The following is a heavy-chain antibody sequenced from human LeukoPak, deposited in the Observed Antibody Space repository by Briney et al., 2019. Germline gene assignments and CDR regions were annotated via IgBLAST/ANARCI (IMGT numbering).Heavy chain of an antibody. J-gene: IGHJ4*02. V-gene: IGHV3-21*01. D-gene: IGHD3-3*01. CDR2: ISSSSYI. CDR3: ARVRGDYGFLSDY. CDR1: GFTFSSYS. Sequence: PGGSLRLSCAASGFTFSSYSMNWVRQAPGKGLEWVSSISSSSYIYYADSVKGRFTISRDNAKSSLYLQMNSLRAEDTAVYYCARVRGDYGFLSDYWGQGTLVTVSS.